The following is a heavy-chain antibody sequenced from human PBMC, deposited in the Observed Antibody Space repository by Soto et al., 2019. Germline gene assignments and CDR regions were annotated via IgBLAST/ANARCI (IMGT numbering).Heavy chain of an antibody. CDR3: TRYYYESSGYYVY. J-gene: IGHJ4*02. CDR2: IRGETNGGTA. CDR1: GFTFSDYG. V-gene: IGHV3-49*04. Sequence: GGSLRLSCAASGFTFSDYGMHWVRQAPGKGLEWVGFIRGETNGGTADYAASLKGRITISRDDSKSIAYLEINSLQTEDTAVYYCTRYYYESSGYYVYWGQGTLVTVSS. D-gene: IGHD3-22*01.